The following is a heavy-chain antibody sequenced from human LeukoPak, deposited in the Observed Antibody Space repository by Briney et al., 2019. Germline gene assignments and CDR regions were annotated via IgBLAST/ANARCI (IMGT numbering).Heavy chain of an antibody. J-gene: IGHJ4*02. Sequence: QTGGSLRLSCAASGFTFSSYSMNWVRQAPGKGLERVSYISSSSSTIYYADSVKGRFTISRDNAKNSLYLQMNSLRAEDTAVYYCARDKYYDILTGYYSGVDFDYWGQGTLVTVSS. CDR2: ISSSSSTI. CDR1: GFTFSSYS. CDR3: ARDKYYDILTGYYSGVDFDY. V-gene: IGHV3-48*01. D-gene: IGHD3-9*01.